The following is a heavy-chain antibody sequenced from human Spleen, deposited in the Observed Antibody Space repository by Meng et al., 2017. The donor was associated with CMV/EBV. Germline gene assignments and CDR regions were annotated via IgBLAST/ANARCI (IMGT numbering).Heavy chain of an antibody. CDR2: INNDGRTT. V-gene: IGHV3-74*01. J-gene: IGHJ6*02. CDR1: GFTFSSYA. D-gene: IGHD4-11*01. CDR3: ARDVQYGMDV. Sequence: GESLKISCAASGFTFSSYAMHWVRQAPGKGLVWVSRINNDGRTTSYADSVKGRFTMSRDNAKNTVYLQMSSLSAEDTAVYFCARDVQYGMDVWGQGTTVTVSS.